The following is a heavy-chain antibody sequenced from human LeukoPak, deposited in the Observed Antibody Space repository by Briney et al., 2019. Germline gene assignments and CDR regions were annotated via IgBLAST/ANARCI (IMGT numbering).Heavy chain of an antibody. CDR1: GFTFSSYA. CDR3: AREAPWELPY. Sequence: GGSLRLSCAASGFTFSSYAMHWVRQAPGKGLEWVAVISYDGSNKYYADSVKGRFTISRDNSKNTLYLQMNSLRAEDTAVYYCAREAPWELPYWGQGTLVTVSS. CDR2: ISYDGSNK. J-gene: IGHJ4*02. D-gene: IGHD1-26*01. V-gene: IGHV3-30*14.